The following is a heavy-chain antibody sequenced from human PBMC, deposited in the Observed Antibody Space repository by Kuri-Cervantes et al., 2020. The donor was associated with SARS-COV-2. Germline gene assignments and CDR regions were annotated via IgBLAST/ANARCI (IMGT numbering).Heavy chain of an antibody. CDR1: GFTFSSYW. CDR3: AFPISGWYGGAFDI. CDR2: IKQDGSEK. J-gene: IGHJ3*02. V-gene: IGHV3-7*01. Sequence: GGSLRLSCAASGFTFSSYWMSWVRQAPGKGLEWMANIKQDGSEKYYVDSVKGRFTISRDNAKNSLYLQMNSLRAEDTAVYYCAFPISGWYGGAFDIWGQGTMVTVS. D-gene: IGHD6-19*01.